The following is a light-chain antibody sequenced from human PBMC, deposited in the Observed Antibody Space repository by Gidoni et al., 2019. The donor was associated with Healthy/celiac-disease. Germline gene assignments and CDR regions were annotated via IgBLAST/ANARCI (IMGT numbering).Light chain of an antibody. V-gene: IGKV1-39*01. CDR1: QSISSY. CDR2: AAS. CDR3: QQCYSTRWT. Sequence: DIQMTQSPSSLSASVGDRVTITCRASQSISSYLNWYQQKPGKAPKLLIYAASSLQSGVPSRFSGSGSGTDFTLTISCLQPEDFATYYCQQCYSTRWTFGQGTKVEIK. J-gene: IGKJ1*01.